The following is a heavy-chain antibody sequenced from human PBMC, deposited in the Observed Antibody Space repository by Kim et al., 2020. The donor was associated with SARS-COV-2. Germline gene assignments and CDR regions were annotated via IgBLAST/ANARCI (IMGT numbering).Heavy chain of an antibody. CDR1: GGSFSGYY. D-gene: IGHD2-8*01. V-gene: IGHV4-34*01. J-gene: IGHJ4*02. Sequence: SETLSLTCAVYGGSFSGYYWSWIRQPPGKGLEWIGEINHSGRTNYNPSLKSRVTISVDTSKNQFSLKLSSVTAADTAVYYCARAMVYAIIPWYFDYWGQGTLVTVSS. CDR3: ARAMVYAIIPWYFDY. CDR2: INHSGRT.